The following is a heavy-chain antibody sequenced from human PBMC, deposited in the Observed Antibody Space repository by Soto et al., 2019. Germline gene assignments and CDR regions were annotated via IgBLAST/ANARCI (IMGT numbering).Heavy chain of an antibody. CDR2: VYTSGAT. D-gene: IGHD1-7*01. CDR3: ARDGAKGTSSPELRLHGFYYYGMDV. J-gene: IGHJ6*02. V-gene: IGHV4-4*07. CDR1: GGSVSSYY. Sequence: QVQLEESGPGLVKPSETLSLTCAVSGGSVSSYYWSWIRQSAEKGLEWIGRVYTSGATDYNPSLNSRVSMSVDTSKNQFSLRLSSVTAADTAVYYCARDGAKGTSSPELRLHGFYYYGMDVWGQGTTVTVSS.